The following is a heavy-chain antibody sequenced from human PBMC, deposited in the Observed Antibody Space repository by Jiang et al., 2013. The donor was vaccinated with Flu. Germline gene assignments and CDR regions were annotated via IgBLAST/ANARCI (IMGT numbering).Heavy chain of an antibody. CDR2: IYYSGST. CDR1: GGSISSGGYY. J-gene: IGHJ5*02. V-gene: IGHV4-61*08. Sequence: GSGLVKPSQTLSLTCTVSGGSISSGGYYWSWIRQHPGKGLEWIGYIYYSGSTNYNPSLKSRVTISVDTSKNQFSLKLSSVTAADTAVYYCARQITTMGLNWFDPWGQGTLVTVSS. CDR3: ARQITTMGLNWFDP. D-gene: IGHD3-10*01.